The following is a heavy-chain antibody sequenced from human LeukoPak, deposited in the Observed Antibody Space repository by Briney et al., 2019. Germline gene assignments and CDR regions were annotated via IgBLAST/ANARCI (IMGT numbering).Heavy chain of an antibody. CDR1: GFTFSSYA. CDR3: ARDRGRYYYGSGSYSGPDY. J-gene: IGHJ4*02. D-gene: IGHD3-10*01. Sequence: GGSLRLSCAASGFTFSSYAMHWVRQAPGKGLEWVAVISYDGSNKYYADSVMGRFTISRDNSKNTLYLQMNSLRAEDTAVYYCARDRGRYYYGSGSYSGPDYWGQGTLVTVSS. CDR2: ISYDGSNK. V-gene: IGHV3-30*04.